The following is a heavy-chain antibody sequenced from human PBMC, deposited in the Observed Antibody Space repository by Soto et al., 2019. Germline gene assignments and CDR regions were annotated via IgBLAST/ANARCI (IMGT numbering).Heavy chain of an antibody. D-gene: IGHD3-10*01. CDR3: ARGPEVRGPLYYYYGMSV. V-gene: IGHV3-74*01. CDR2: IDSDGSST. J-gene: IGHJ6*02. CDR1: GFTFSTYW. Sequence: GGSLRLSCEASGFTFSTYWMHWVRQAPGKGLVWVSRIDSDGSSTSYADSVKGRFTISRDNAKNTLFLQMNSLRAEDTAVYYCARGPEVRGPLYYYYGMSVWGQGTTVTVSS.